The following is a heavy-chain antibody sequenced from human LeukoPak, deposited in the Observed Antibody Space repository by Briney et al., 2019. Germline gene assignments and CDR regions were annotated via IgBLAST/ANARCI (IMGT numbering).Heavy chain of an antibody. Sequence: SETLSLTCGVSGYSINSGYYWGWIRQSPGKGLEWLGSLYHSGSSFYNPSLKSRVTISVDTSKNQFSLKLRSGTAADSAVYYCAREGTYYYESTGYRIFDYWGQGILVTVSS. CDR1: GYSINSGYY. D-gene: IGHD3-22*01. CDR3: AREGTYYYESTGYRIFDY. CDR2: LYHSGSS. J-gene: IGHJ4*02. V-gene: IGHV4-38-2*02.